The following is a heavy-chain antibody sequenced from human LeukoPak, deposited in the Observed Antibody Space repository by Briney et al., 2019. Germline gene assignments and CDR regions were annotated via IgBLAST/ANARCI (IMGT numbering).Heavy chain of an antibody. CDR3: AKDRPNYYDSSGHYYRRDGDY. V-gene: IGHV3-23*01. Sequence: GGSLRLSCAASGFTFSTYAMSWVRQAPGKGRGWVSSIIGSGSLTYYAGSVKGRFTISRDNSKNTLYLQMNSLRVEDTAVYYCAKDRPNYYDSSGHYYRRDGDYWGQGTLVTVSS. J-gene: IGHJ4*02. D-gene: IGHD3-22*01. CDR1: GFTFSTYA. CDR2: IIGSGSLT.